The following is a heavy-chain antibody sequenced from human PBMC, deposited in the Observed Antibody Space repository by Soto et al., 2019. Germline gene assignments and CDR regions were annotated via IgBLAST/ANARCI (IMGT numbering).Heavy chain of an antibody. V-gene: IGHV3-74*01. CDR2: INSSGSST. CDR1: GFTFSSYW. CDR3: AKSIFGVVSAPADMDV. Sequence: GGSLRLSCAASGFTFSSYWMHWVRQAPGKGLEWVSRINSSGSSTCYADSVKGRFTISRDNSNNTLYLQMNSLRAEDTAVYYCAKSIFGVVSAPADMDVWGKGTTVTVSS. J-gene: IGHJ6*03. D-gene: IGHD3-3*01.